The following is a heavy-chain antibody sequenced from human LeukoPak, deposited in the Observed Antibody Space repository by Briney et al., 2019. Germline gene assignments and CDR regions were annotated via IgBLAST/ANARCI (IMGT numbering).Heavy chain of an antibody. CDR3: AKDDLP. J-gene: IGHJ4*02. CDR2: ISWNSGSI. Sequence: GGSLRLSCAASGFTFDDYAMHWVRQAPGKGLEWVSGISWNSGSIGYADSVKGRFTISRDNSKNTLYLQMNSLRAEDTAVYYCAKDDLPWGQGTLVTVSS. V-gene: IGHV3-9*01. CDR1: GFTFDDYA.